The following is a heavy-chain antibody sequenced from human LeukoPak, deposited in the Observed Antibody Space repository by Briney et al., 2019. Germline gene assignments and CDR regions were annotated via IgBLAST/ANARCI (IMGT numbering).Heavy chain of an antibody. V-gene: IGHV4-31*03. CDR3: ARAKQLVRRRYFDL. J-gene: IGHJ2*01. Sequence: SETLSLTCTVSGGSISSGGYYWSWIRQHPGKGLEWIGYIYYSGSTYYNPSLKSRVTISVDTSKNQFSLKLSSVTAADTAVYYCARAKQLVRRRYFDLWGRGTLVTVSS. CDR1: GGSISSGGYY. D-gene: IGHD6-6*01. CDR2: IYYSGST.